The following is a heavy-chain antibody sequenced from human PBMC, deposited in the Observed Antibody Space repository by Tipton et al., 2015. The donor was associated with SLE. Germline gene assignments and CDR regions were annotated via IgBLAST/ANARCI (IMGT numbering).Heavy chain of an antibody. CDR2: IYYSGST. V-gene: IGHV4-31*03. D-gene: IGHD5-24*01. J-gene: IGHJ2*01. CDR1: GGSISSGGYY. Sequence: TLSLTCTVSGGSISSGGYYWSWIRQHPGKGLEWIGYIYYSGSTYYNPSLKSRVTISVDTSKNQFSLKLSSVTAADTAVYYCARDPAGMATYSPPFFDLWGRGTLVTVSS. CDR3: ARDPAGMATYSPPFFDL.